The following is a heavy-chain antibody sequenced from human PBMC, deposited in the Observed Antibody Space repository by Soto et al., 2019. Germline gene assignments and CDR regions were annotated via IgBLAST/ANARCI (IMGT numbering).Heavy chain of an antibody. CDR3: TRYYYESSGYYVY. V-gene: IGHV3-49*04. J-gene: IGHJ4*02. CDR1: GFNFANYA. D-gene: IGHD3-22*01. CDR2: IRGETNGGTA. Sequence: EGRLVESGGGLAESGRSLRLSCTGSGFNFANYALTWVRQAPGKGLEWVGFIRGETNGGTADYAASLKGRITISRDDSKIIAYLEINSLQTEDTAVYYCTRYYYESSGYYVYWGQGTLVTVSS.